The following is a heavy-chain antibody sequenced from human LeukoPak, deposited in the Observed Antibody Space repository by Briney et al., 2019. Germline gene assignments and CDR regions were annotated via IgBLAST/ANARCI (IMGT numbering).Heavy chain of an antibody. J-gene: IGHJ6*04. V-gene: IGHV3-30*03. Sequence: GGSLRLSCAASGFTFSSYGMHWVRQAPGKGLEWVAVISYDGSNKYYADSVKGRFTISRDDSKNTLYLQMNSLRAEDTAVYYCASPVRTDYDILTGYPNYYYYGMDVWGKGTTVTVSS. CDR1: GFTFSSYG. CDR2: ISYDGSNK. D-gene: IGHD3-9*01. CDR3: ASPVRTDYDILTGYPNYYYYGMDV.